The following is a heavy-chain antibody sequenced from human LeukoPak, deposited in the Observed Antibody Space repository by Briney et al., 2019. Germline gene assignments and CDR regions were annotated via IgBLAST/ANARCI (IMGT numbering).Heavy chain of an antibody. Sequence: GGSLRLSCAASGFTFSSYAMHWVRQAPGKGLEWVAVIWYDGSSKYYADSVKGRFTISRDNSRNTLYLQMNSPRAEDTAVYYCARDHYDSSGYYYYFEYWGQGTLVTVSS. J-gene: IGHJ4*02. CDR1: GFTFSSYA. V-gene: IGHV3-33*08. CDR3: ARDHYDSSGYYYYFEY. CDR2: IWYDGSSK. D-gene: IGHD3-22*01.